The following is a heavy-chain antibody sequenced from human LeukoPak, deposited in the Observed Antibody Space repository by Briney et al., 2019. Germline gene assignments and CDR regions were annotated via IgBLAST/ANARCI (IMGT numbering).Heavy chain of an antibody. CDR3: ARDPYCGGDCYSGFDY. CDR2: ISSSSSYI. J-gene: IGHJ4*02. CDR1: GFTFSSYS. Sequence: GGSLRLSCAASGFTFSSYSMNWVRQAPGKGLEWVSSISSSSSYIYYADSVKGRFTISRDNAKNSLYLQMNSLRAEDTAVYYCARDPYCGGDCYSGFDYWGQGTLVTVSS. D-gene: IGHD2-21*02. V-gene: IGHV3-21*04.